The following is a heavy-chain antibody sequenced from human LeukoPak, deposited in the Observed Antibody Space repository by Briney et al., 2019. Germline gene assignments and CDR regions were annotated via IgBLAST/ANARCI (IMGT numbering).Heavy chain of an antibody. CDR1: GFTVSSNY. D-gene: IGHD6-13*01. CDR2: IYSGGST. V-gene: IGHV3-53*01. Sequence: GGSLRLSCAASGFTVSSNYMSWVRQAPGKGLEWVSVIYSGGSTYYADSVKGRFTISRDNSKSTLYIQMNSLRAEDTAVYYCAKKPTIAAAADYYYYYMDVWGKGTTVTVSS. CDR3: AKKPTIAAAADYYYYYMDV. J-gene: IGHJ6*03.